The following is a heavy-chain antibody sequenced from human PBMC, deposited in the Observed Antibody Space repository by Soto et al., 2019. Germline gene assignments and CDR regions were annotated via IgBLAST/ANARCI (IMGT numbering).Heavy chain of an antibody. Sequence: QLQLQESGPGLVKPSETLSLTCTVSGGSISSNSYYWAWIRQPPGKGLEWIGNIYYSGTTYYNPSLKSRVAISVDTSKNQFSLKLSSVTAADTAVYYCARHKGGYYSGVDVWGQGTTVTVSS. CDR1: GGSISSNSYY. CDR2: IYYSGTT. J-gene: IGHJ6*02. V-gene: IGHV4-39*01. D-gene: IGHD3-16*01. CDR3: ARHKGGYYSGVDV.